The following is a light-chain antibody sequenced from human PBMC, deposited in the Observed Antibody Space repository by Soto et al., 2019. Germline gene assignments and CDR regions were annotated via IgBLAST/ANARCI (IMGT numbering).Light chain of an antibody. V-gene: IGKV3-20*01. CDR3: QQYGSSPPWT. Sequence: EIVLTQSPGTLSLSPGERATLSCRASQSVSSSYLAWYQQKPGQAPRLLIYGASSRATGIPDRFSGSGSGTDFTLTISGLEPEDFAVDYCQQYGSSPPWTFGQGTKVEIK. CDR1: QSVSSSY. CDR2: GAS. J-gene: IGKJ1*01.